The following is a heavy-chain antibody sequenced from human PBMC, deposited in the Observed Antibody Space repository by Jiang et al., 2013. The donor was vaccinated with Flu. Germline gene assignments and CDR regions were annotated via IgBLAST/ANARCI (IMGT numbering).Heavy chain of an antibody. V-gene: IGHV7-4-1*02. CDR1: GYTFTSYA. Sequence: ASGYTFTSYAMNWVRQAPGQGLEWMGWINTNTGNPTYAQGFTGRFVFSLDTSVSTAYLQISSLKAEDTAVYYCARPAAKGYCSGGSCYWFDPWGQGTLVTVSS. J-gene: IGHJ5*02. CDR2: INTNTGNP. D-gene: IGHD2-15*01. CDR3: ARPAAKGYCSGGSCYWFDP.